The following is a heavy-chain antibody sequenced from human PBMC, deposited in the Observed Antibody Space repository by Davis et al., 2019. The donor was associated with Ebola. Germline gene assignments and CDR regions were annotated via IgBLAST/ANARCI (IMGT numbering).Heavy chain of an antibody. Sequence: GESLKISCSASGFDFGSYGMQWVRQAPGKGLEGVAIIWSGGSDQYYADSVKGRFTISRDNSRNTLYLHMTSLRAEDTAVYYCARSSDTAMGSPLGYWGQGTLVTVSS. CDR3: ARSSDTAMGSPLGY. V-gene: IGHV3-33*01. CDR2: IWSGGSDQ. J-gene: IGHJ4*02. CDR1: GFDFGSYG. D-gene: IGHD5-18*01.